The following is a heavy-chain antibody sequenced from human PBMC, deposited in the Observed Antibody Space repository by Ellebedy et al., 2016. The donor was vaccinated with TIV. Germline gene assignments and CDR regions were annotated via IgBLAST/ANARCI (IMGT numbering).Heavy chain of an antibody. CDR2: ISWNSGSI. Sequence: GGSLRLSXAASGFTFDDYAMHWVRQAPGKGLEWVSGISWNSGSIGYADSVKGRFTISRDNAKNSLYLQMNSLRAEDTALYYCAKVGLELRFNYFDYWGQGTLVTVSS. CDR1: GFTFDDYA. J-gene: IGHJ4*02. V-gene: IGHV3-9*01. D-gene: IGHD1-7*01. CDR3: AKVGLELRFNYFDY.